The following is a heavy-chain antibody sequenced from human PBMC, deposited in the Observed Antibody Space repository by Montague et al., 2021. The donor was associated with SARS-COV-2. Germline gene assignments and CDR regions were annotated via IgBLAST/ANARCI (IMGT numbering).Heavy chain of an antibody. V-gene: IGHV3-48*03. CDR3: ARESSSRHGMDV. CDR2: ISSGGRAI. J-gene: IGHJ6*02. D-gene: IGHD6-13*01. Sequence: LSLSVSDFTFSSYEMNWVRQAPEKGLEWVSYISSGGRAIYYADSVKGRFTLSRDNAKNSLSLQMNSLRAEDTAVYYCARESSSRHGMDVWGHGTTVTVSS. CDR1: DFTFSSYE.